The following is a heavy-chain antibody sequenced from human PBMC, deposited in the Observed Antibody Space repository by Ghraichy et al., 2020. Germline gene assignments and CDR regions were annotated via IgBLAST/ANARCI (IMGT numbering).Heavy chain of an antibody. CDR1: GFTFSNFA. CDR3: GRGGPDNSNYAVDI. CDR2: ISATGAGT. J-gene: IGHJ3*02. Sequence: GGSLRLSCAASGFTFSNFALAWVRQTPGKGLEWVSGISATGAGTYYADSVKGRFSISRDNSRNTLYLQMNSLRAEDTAQYYCGRGGPDNSNYAVDIWGQGTMVTVSS. D-gene: IGHD4-11*01. V-gene: IGHV3-23*01.